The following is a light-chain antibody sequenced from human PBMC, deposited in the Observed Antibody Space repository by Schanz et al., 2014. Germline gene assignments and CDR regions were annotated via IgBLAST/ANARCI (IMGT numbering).Light chain of an antibody. CDR1: SSDVGGYNY. CDR3: SSYTSSNTVV. CDR2: EVS. Sequence: QSSLTQPRSVSGSPGQSITISCTGTSSDVGGYNYVSWYQQHPGKAPKLMIYEVSKRPSGVSNRFSGSKSGNTASLTISGLQAEDEADYYCSSYTSSNTVVFGGGTKLTVL. V-gene: IGLV2-14*01. J-gene: IGLJ3*02.